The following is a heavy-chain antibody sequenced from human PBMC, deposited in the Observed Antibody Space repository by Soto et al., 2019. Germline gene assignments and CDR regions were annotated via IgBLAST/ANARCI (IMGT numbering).Heavy chain of an antibody. J-gene: IGHJ4*02. CDR2: INPGGGST. V-gene: IGHV1-46*01. CDR1: GYTFTNFF. D-gene: IGHD6-19*01. CDR3: ARDLGSLVAVAGTCYFDY. Sequence: QVQLVQSGAEVKGPGASVKISCKASGYTFTNFFIHWVRQAPGQGLEWMGIINPGGGSTDHAQKFKGRVTLTRDASTNTVHMELSSLRSEDTAVYYCARDLGSLVAVAGTCYFDYWGQGTLVTVSS.